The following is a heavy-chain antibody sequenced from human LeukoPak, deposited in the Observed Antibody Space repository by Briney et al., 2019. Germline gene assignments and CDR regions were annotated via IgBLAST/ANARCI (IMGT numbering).Heavy chain of an antibody. CDR2: INPSSGGT. Sequence: ASVKVSCKASGYTFTGYYMHWVRQAPGQGLEWMGWINPSSGGTEYAQKFQGRVTMTGDTSISTAYMELRRLRSDDTAVYYCARDRGSSWYVDYWGQGTLVTVSS. V-gene: IGHV1-2*02. J-gene: IGHJ4*02. CDR3: ARDRGSSWYVDY. CDR1: GYTFTGYY. D-gene: IGHD6-13*01.